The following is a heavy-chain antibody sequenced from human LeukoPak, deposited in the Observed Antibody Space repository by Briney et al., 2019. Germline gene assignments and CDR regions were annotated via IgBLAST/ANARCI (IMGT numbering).Heavy chain of an antibody. J-gene: IGHJ2*01. D-gene: IGHD6-13*01. CDR3: ARAGAATVPDWPFDL. CDR2: INPNSGGT. CDR1: EFTFTAYY. Sequence: ASVKVSCKCSEFTFTAYYMHWVRHPPGQGNEWMGWINPNSGGTIYAQKIQGRVTMTRDTSISTAYMELRRLISDDTAVYYCARAGAATVPDWPFDLWGRGTLVTVSS. V-gene: IGHV1-2*02.